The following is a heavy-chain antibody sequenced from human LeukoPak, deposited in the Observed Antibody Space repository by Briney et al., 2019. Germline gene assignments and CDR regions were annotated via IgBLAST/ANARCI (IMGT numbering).Heavy chain of an antibody. D-gene: IGHD3-22*01. J-gene: IGHJ4*02. CDR3: AKGDYYDSSGKFNGNLDH. CDR1: GFTFSSYG. V-gene: IGHV3-30*18. CDR2: ISYDGSNK. Sequence: GGSLRLSCAASGFTFSSYGMHWVRQAPGKGLEWVAVISYDGSNKYYADSVKGRFTISRENSKNTLYLQMNSLRAEDTAVYYCAKGDYYDSSGKFNGNLDHWGQGTLVTASS.